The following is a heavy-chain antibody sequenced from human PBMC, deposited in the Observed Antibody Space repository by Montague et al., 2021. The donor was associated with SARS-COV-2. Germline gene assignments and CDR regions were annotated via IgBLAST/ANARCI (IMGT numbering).Heavy chain of an antibody. V-gene: IGHV4-59*08. J-gene: IGHJ6*02. CDR2: RT. CDR3: ARRGVVPAGMEYYYYGMDV. D-gene: IGHD2-2*01. Sequence: RTNYNHSLKIRVTISVDTSKNQVSLKLSSVTAADTAVYYCARRGVVPAGMEYYYYGMDVWGQGTTVTVSS.